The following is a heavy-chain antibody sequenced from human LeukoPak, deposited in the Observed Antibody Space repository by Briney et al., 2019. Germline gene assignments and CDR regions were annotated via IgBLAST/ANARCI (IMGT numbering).Heavy chain of an antibody. CDR1: GGSFSGYY. V-gene: IGHV4-34*01. J-gene: IGHJ4*02. D-gene: IGHD6-19*01. CDR2: INHSGST. Sequence: PETLSLTCAVYGGSFSGYYWSWIRQPPGKGLEWIGEINHSGSTNYNPSLKSRVTISVDTSKNQFSLKLSSVTAADTAVYYCGRGRNRWLVPNKMGYFDYWGQGTLVTVSS. CDR3: GRGRNRWLVPNKMGYFDY.